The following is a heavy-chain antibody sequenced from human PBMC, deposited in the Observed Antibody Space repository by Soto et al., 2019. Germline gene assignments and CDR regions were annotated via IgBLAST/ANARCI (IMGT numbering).Heavy chain of an antibody. V-gene: IGHV3-7*01. J-gene: IGHJ4*02. D-gene: IGHD3-10*01. Sequence: VQLVESGGGLVQPGGSLRLSCAASAFTFSSSWMSWVRQAPGKGLEWVANIKQDGSEKYYVDSVKGRFTISRDNAKNSLYLQMNSLRAEDTAVYYCARPYGSGSYPLDYFDYWGQGTLVTVSS. CDR1: AFTFSSSW. CDR2: IKQDGSEK. CDR3: ARPYGSGSYPLDYFDY.